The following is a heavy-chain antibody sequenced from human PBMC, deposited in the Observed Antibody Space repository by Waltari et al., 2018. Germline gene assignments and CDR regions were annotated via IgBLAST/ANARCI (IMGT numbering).Heavy chain of an antibody. CDR1: ADIFDRHP. Sequence: QVQLVQSGAEVKKPGSSVKVSCKASADIFDRHPITWVRQAPGQGLEWMGRNSPTVGRANYAQQLQGRLTIIADKSTSAVFMELSNLRSEDTAVYYCATVDEMVRGYLESWGQGTLVTVSS. D-gene: IGHD3-10*01. CDR3: ATVDEMVRGYLES. V-gene: IGHV1-69*08. CDR2: NSPTVGRA. J-gene: IGHJ4*01.